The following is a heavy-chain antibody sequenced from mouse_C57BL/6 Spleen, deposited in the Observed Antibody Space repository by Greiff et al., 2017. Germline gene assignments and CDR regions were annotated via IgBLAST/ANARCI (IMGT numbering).Heavy chain of an antibody. V-gene: IGHV3-6*01. CDR2: ISYDGSN. J-gene: IGHJ3*01. CDR1: GYSITSGYY. D-gene: IGHD1-1*01. CDR3: ARDQGYYGSSWVAY. Sequence: EVKLMESGPGLVKPSQSLSLTCSVTGYSITSGYYWNWIRQFPGNKLEWMGYISYDGSNNYNPSLKNRISITRDTSKNQFFLKLNSVTTEDTATYYCARDQGYYGSSWVAYWGQGTLVTVSA.